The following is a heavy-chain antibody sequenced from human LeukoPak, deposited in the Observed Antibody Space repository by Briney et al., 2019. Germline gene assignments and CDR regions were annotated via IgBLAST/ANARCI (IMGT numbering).Heavy chain of an antibody. CDR3: ARERGTIAVPYYFDF. CDR1: GGSISIYY. V-gene: IGHV4-4*07. CDR2: ISTSGST. D-gene: IGHD2-15*01. Sequence: PSETLSLTCSVSGGSISIYYWSWIRQPAGKGLDWIGRISTSGSTNYKPSLRSRVTISMDASKDQFSLRLSSVTAADTAVYYCARERGTIAVPYYFDFWGPGILVTVSS. J-gene: IGHJ4*02.